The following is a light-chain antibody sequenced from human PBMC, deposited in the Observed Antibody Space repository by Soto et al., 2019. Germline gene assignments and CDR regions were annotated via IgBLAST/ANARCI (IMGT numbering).Light chain of an antibody. J-gene: IGLJ2*01. CDR2: RNN. CDR1: SSNIGSNY. V-gene: IGLV1-47*01. CDR3: AAWDDSLRDVV. Sequence: QLVLTQPPSASGTPGQRVTISCSGSSSNIGSNYVYWYQQLPGTAPKLLIYRNNQRPSGVPDRFSGSKSGTSASLAISGLRSEDEADYYCAAWDDSLRDVVFGGGTKVTVL.